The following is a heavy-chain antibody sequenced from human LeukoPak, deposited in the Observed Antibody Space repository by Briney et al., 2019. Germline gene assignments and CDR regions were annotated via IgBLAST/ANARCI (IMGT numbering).Heavy chain of an antibody. V-gene: IGHV1-2*02. CDR3: AKDSPESAAGIVQH. D-gene: IGHD6-13*01. Sequence: ASVKVSCKASGYTFTGYYIHWVRQAPGQGLEWMGWIGPNTGGTNYAQKFQGRVTMTRDTSISTAYMELRSLISDDTAVYYCAKDSPESAAGIVQHWGQGTLVTVSS. CDR1: GYTFTGYY. CDR2: IGPNTGGT. J-gene: IGHJ1*01.